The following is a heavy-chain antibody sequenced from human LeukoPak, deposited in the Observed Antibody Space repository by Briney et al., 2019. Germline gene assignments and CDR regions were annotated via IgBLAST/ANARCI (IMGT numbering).Heavy chain of an antibody. CDR1: GFAFSSSW. J-gene: IGHJ4*02. CDR2: VNPDGSTT. D-gene: IGHD2-15*01. Sequence: PGGSLRLSCAASGFAFSSSWIHWVRQAPGKGLVWVSRVNPDGSTTNYADSVKGRFTISRDNARNTLYLRVDSLRVEDTAVYYCARDLLGPVDSWGQGSLVTVSS. V-gene: IGHV3-74*01. CDR3: ARDLLGPVDS.